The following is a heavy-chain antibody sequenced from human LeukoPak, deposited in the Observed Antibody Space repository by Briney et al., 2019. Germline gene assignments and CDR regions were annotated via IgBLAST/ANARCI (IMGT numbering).Heavy chain of an antibody. J-gene: IGHJ4*02. D-gene: IGHD6-19*01. CDR3: SRDRSSGWPTTVDY. V-gene: IGHV1-2*02. Sequence: GASVKVSCKASGFIFTGYFMHWVRQAPGQGLEYMGWINLNSGGTKFVQGFQGRVSMTSDTSIGVVYMELSSLRSDDTAVYYCSRDRSSGWPTTVDYWGQGTLVTVSS. CDR1: GFIFTGYF. CDR2: INLNSGGT.